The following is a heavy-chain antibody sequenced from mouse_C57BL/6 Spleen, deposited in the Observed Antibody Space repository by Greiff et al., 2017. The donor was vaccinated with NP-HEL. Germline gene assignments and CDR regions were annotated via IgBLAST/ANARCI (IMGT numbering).Heavy chain of an antibody. D-gene: IGHD1-1*01. CDR2: INPNNGGT. Sequence: EVQLQQSGPELVKPGASVKISCKASGYTFTDYYMNWVKQSHGKSLEWIGDINPNNGGTSYNQKFKGKATLTVDKSSSTAYMELRSLTSEDSAVYYCARSITTVPYYAMDYWGQGTSVTVSS. CDR1: GYTFTDYY. CDR3: ARSITTVPYYAMDY. J-gene: IGHJ4*01. V-gene: IGHV1-26*01.